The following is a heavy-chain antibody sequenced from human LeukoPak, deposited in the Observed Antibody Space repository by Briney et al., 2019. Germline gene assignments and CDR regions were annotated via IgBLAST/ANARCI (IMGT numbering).Heavy chain of an antibody. CDR1: GFTFSTYY. V-gene: IGHV3-21*01. CDR3: ARAVGAPYYFDY. Sequence: PGGSLRLSCAASGFTFSTYYMNWVRQAPGKGLEWVSSISSSSTYIYYADSVKGRFTISRDNAKDSLYPQMNSLRAEDTAVYYCARAVGAPYYFDYWGQGTLVTVSS. J-gene: IGHJ4*02. CDR2: ISSSSTYI. D-gene: IGHD1-26*01.